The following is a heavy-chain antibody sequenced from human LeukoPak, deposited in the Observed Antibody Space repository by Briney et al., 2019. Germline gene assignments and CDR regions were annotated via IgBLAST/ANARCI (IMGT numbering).Heavy chain of an antibody. CDR2: IYYSGST. V-gene: IGHV4-59*01. CDR3: ARGVAGSGSYDY. Sequence: SETLSLTCTVSGGSISSYYWSWIRQPPGKGLEWIGYIYYSGSTNYNPSLKSRVTISVDTSKNQFPLKLSSVTAADTAVYYCARGVAGSGSYDYWGQGTLVTVSS. J-gene: IGHJ4*02. D-gene: IGHD3-10*01. CDR1: GGSISSYY.